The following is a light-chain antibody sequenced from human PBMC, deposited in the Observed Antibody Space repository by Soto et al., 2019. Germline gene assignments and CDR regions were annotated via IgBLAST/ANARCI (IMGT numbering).Light chain of an antibody. CDR2: GAS. J-gene: IGKJ1*01. CDR1: QSVSNNY. V-gene: IGKV3-20*01. CDR3: QQYGSLGT. Sequence: EIVMTQSPGTLSLSPGERATLSCRASQSVSNNYLAWYQQKPGQAPRLLIYGASNRATGIPDRFSGSGSGTGFTLTISRLEPEDFAVYYCQQYGSLGTFGQGTKVDIK.